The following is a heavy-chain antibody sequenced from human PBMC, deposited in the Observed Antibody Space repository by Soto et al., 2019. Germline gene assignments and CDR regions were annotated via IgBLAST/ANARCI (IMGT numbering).Heavy chain of an antibody. V-gene: IGHV4-59*08. CDR2: VHHSWGS. CDR3: ARQGFGPLHGLVDV. CDR1: GGSISSYY. D-gene: IGHD3-10*01. Sequence: QEQLQESGPGLVKPSETLSLSCTVSGGSISSYYWSWFRQSPGKRMEWIGYVHHSWGSSYDPSLQSRVAISLDTSKSQFSLKVTSVTATDTAVYCCARQGFGPLHGLVDVWGQGTTVTVSS. J-gene: IGHJ6*02.